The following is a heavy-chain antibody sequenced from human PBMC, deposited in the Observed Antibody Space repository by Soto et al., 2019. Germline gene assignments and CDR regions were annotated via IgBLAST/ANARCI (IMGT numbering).Heavy chain of an antibody. CDR1: GGSISSYY. Sequence: PSETLPLTCTVSGGSISSYYWSWIRQPPGKGLEWIGYIYYSGSTNYNPSLKSRVTISVDTSKNQFSLKLSSVTAADTAVYYCARDLRWFGESTRAFDIWGQGTMVTVSS. CDR3: ARDLRWFGESTRAFDI. D-gene: IGHD3-10*01. V-gene: IGHV4-59*01. CDR2: IYYSGST. J-gene: IGHJ3*02.